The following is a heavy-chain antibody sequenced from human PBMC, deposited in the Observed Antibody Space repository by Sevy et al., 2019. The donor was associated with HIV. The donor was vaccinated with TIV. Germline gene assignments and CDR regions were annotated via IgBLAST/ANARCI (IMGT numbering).Heavy chain of an antibody. D-gene: IGHD3-3*01. CDR2: INSDGSST. J-gene: IGHJ4*02. Sequence: GGSLRLSCAASGFTFSSYWMHWVRQAPGKGLVWVSRINSDGSSTSYADSVKGRFTISRDNAKNTLYLQMNSLRAEDTAVYYCARVPSSGYGINYWGQGTLVTVPS. CDR1: GFTFSSYW. CDR3: ARVPSSGYGINY. V-gene: IGHV3-74*01.